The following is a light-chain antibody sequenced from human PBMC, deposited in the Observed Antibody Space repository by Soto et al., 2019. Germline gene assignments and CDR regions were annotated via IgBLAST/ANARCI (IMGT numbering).Light chain of an antibody. CDR2: EVS. Sequence: QSVLTQPASVSGSPGQSITISCTGTSSDVGGYNYVSWYQQHPGTAPELMIYEVSNRPSGLSNRFSGSKSGNTASLTISGLQAEDEADYYCSSYTSSSSLYVFGTGTKVTVL. CDR1: SSDVGGYNY. CDR3: SSYTSSSSLYV. J-gene: IGLJ1*01. V-gene: IGLV2-14*01.